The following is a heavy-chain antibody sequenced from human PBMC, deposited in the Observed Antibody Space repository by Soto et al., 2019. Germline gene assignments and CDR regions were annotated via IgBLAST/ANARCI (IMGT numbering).Heavy chain of an antibody. CDR3: ARGGVSTRSFDD. V-gene: IGHV5-51*01. CDR2: ICPSDSDT. CDR1: GYNFAGYW. D-gene: IGHD3-3*01. Sequence: GASLKISCKGSGYNFAGYWIAWVRQMPGKGLELMGIICPSDSDTRYRPSFQGQVTISADKSISTAYLQWSSLRASDTAMYYWARGGVSTRSFDDWGQGTTVTVSS. J-gene: IGHJ4*02.